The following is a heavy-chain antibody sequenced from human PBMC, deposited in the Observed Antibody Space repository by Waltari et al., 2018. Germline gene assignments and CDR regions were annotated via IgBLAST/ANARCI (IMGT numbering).Heavy chain of an antibody. Sequence: QVQLQQWGAGLLKPSETLSLTCAVYGGSFSGYYWSWIRQPPGQGLEGIGEINHSGSTNYNPSLKSRVTIAVDTSKNQFSLKLSSVTAADTAVYYCASFTMVRGGGDYWGQGTLVTVSS. D-gene: IGHD3-10*01. CDR3: ASFTMVRGGGDY. J-gene: IGHJ4*02. V-gene: IGHV4-34*01. CDR1: GGSFSGYY. CDR2: INHSGST.